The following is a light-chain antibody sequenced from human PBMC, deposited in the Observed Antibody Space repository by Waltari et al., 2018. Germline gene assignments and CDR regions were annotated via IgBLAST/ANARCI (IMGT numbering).Light chain of an antibody. J-gene: IGLJ3*02. CDR2: DVL. CDR3: NSYTGSSSWV. Sequence: QPALTQPASAYGPPGQPITIPCTRTSSAFGVYHYVCWYQQHPGKAPKLIIYDVLARPSGVSNRFSGSKSGNTASLTISGLLAEDEADYYCNSYTGSSSWVFGGGTKLTVL. CDR1: SSAFGVYHY. V-gene: IGLV2-14*01.